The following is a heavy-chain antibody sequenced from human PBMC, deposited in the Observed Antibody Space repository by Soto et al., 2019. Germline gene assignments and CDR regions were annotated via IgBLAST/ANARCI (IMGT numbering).Heavy chain of an antibody. J-gene: IGHJ4*02. Sequence: SETLSLTCTVSGDSISSGDYYWSWIRQPPGKGLEWIGYIYYSGSTYYNPSLKSRVTISVDTSKNQFSLKLSSVTAADTAVYYCARERRYYYDSSGYYYAGSYYFDYWGQGTLVTVSS. V-gene: IGHV4-30-4*01. D-gene: IGHD3-22*01. CDR3: ARERRYYYDSSGYYYAGSYYFDY. CDR2: IYYSGST. CDR1: GDSISSGDYY.